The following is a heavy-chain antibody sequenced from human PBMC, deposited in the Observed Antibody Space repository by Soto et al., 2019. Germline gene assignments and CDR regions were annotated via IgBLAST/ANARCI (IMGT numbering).Heavy chain of an antibody. CDR1: GYTFTTYY. Sequence: ASVKVSCKASGYTFTTYYMHWVREAPGQGLEWMGIINPSVGSASYAQKFQGRVSMTRDTSTSTFYMDLNSLRSEDTAVYYCARSIPTTRYYYGMDVWGQGTTVTVSS. CDR2: INPSVGSA. D-gene: IGHD2-2*01. J-gene: IGHJ6*02. CDR3: ARSIPTTRYYYGMDV. V-gene: IGHV1-46*01.